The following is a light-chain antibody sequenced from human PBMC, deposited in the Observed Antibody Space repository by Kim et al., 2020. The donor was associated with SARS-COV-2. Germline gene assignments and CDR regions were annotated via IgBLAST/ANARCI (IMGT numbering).Light chain of an antibody. CDR2: KDS. CDR1: ALPKQY. Sequence: PGQTARTTCSGDALPKQYAYWYQQKPGQAPVLVIYKDSERPSGIPERFSCSSSGTTVTLTISGVQAEDEADYYCQSADSSGTWVFGGGTQLTVL. CDR3: QSADSSGTWV. J-gene: IGLJ3*02. V-gene: IGLV3-25*03.